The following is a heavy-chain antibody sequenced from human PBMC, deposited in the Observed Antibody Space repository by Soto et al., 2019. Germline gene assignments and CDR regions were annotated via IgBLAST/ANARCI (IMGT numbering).Heavy chain of an antibody. CDR3: ARGRGDIVVVPAGTNYYYYYGMDV. CDR2: IIPIFGTA. J-gene: IGHJ6*02. Sequence: GASGKVCCEGSAGSFSSYAISWVRQAPGQGLEWMGGIIPIFGTANYAQKFQGRVTITADESTSTAYMELSSLRSEDTAVYYCARGRGDIVVVPAGTNYYYYYGMDVWGQGTTVTVSS. CDR1: AGSFSSYA. V-gene: IGHV1-69*13. D-gene: IGHD2-2*01.